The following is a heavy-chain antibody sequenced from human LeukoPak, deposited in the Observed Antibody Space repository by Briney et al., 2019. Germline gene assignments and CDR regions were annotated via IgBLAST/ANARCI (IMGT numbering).Heavy chain of an antibody. CDR3: ARRGYYYYGMDV. CDR2: IYPDDSDT. V-gene: IGHV5-51*01. CDR1: GYTFTNYW. Sequence: GESLKISCKGSGYTFTNYWIGWVRQMPGKGLEWMGIIYPDDSDTRYSPSFQGQVTISADKSINTAYLQWSSLKASDAAIYYCARRGYYYYGMDVWGQGTTVTVSS. J-gene: IGHJ6*02.